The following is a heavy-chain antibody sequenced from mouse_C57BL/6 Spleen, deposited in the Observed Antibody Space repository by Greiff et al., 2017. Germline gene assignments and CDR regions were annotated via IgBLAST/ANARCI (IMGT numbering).Heavy chain of an antibody. D-gene: IGHD2-2*01. CDR3: ARERDYGYDGYYFDY. CDR2: IYPGSGST. V-gene: IGHV1-55*01. Sequence: VQLQQPGAELVKPGASVKMSCKASGYTFTSYWITWVKQRPGQGLEWIGDIYPGSGSTNYNEKFKSKATLTVDTSSSTAYMQRSSLTSEDSAVYYCARERDYGYDGYYFDYWGQGTTLTVSS. J-gene: IGHJ2*01. CDR1: GYTFTSYW.